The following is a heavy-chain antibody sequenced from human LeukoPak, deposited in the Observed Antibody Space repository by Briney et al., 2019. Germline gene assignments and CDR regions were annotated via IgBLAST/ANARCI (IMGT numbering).Heavy chain of an antibody. CDR2: IYYSGST. D-gene: IGHD6-13*01. CDR1: GGSISSYY. CDR3: ARAARYSSSWDYYYGMDV. J-gene: IGHJ6*02. V-gene: IGHV4-59*01. Sequence: SETLSFTCTVSGGSISSYYWSWIRQPPGKGLEWIGYIYYSGSTNYNPSLKSRVTISVDTSKNQFSLKLSSVTAADTAVYYCARAARYSSSWDYYYGMDVWGQGTTVTVSS.